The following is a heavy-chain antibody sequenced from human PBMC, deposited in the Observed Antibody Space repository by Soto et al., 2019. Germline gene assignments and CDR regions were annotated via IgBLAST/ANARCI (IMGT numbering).Heavy chain of an antibody. Sequence: EVQLLESGGGSVQPGGSLRLSCVASGHTFQNYAMTWVRQAPGKGLEWVSGISGSGCSTYYADSVRGRFTISRDDSKNARYLQMSSLRAEDTAVYYCAKVSRGIGVVPVALNWGQGTLVTVSS. J-gene: IGHJ4*02. CDR2: ISGSGCST. D-gene: IGHD2-2*01. CDR3: AKVSRGIGVVPVALN. V-gene: IGHV3-23*01. CDR1: GHTFQNYA.